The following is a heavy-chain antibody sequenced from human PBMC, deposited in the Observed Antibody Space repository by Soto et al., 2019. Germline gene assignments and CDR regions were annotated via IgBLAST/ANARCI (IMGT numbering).Heavy chain of an antibody. CDR3: AAQSSYGDPMYY. D-gene: IGHD3-10*02. Sequence: QVQLEESGPGLVKPAQTLSLTCSVSGGSITTDGYYWSWIRQHPGKGLEWIGFVFYTGSTDYNPSLESRLAMSLDRSKNQFFLELRSLTVADTGIYCCAAQSSYGDPMYYWGQGVQVTVSS. J-gene: IGHJ4*02. CDR1: GGSITTDGYY. V-gene: IGHV4-31*03. CDR2: VFYTGST.